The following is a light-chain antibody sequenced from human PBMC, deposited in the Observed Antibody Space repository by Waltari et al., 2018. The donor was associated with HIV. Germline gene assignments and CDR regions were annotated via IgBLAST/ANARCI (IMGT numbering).Light chain of an antibody. J-gene: IGKJ5*01. CDR2: STS. V-gene: IGKV3-20*01. CDR3: QQSYSSPPGIT. Sequence: EIVLTQSPGTLSLSPGERATLSCRASQSVSTSDLAWYQQIPGQAPRLLIYSTSNRASGIPDRFSGSGSGTDFTLTISRLEPEDIAVYYCQQSYSSPPGITFGQGTRLEIK. CDR1: QSVSTSD.